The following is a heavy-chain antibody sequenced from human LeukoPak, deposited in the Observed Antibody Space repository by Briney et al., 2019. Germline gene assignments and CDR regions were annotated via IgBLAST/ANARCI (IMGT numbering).Heavy chain of an antibody. D-gene: IGHD6-25*01. V-gene: IGHV4-34*01. CDR1: GGSFSGYY. CDR3: ARVAANRYYFDY. CDR2: INHSGST. J-gene: IGHJ4*02. Sequence: KPSETLSLTCAVYGGSFSGYYWSWIRQPPVKGLEWIGEINHSGSTNYNPSLKSRVTISVDTSKNQFSLKLSSVTAADTAVYYCARVAANRYYFDYWGQGTLVTVSS.